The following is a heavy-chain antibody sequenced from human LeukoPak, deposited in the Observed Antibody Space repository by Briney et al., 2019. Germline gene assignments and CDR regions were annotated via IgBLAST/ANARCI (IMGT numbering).Heavy chain of an antibody. J-gene: IGHJ3*02. CDR2: INPNSGGT. CDR3: ARVMTNYDSSGYPHAFNI. D-gene: IGHD3-22*01. CDR1: GYTFTGYY. V-gene: IGHV1-2*02. Sequence: ASVKVSCKASGYTFTGYYMHWVRQAPGQGLEWMGWINPNSGGTNYAQKFQGRVTMTRDTSISTAYMELSRLRSEDTAVYYCARVMTNYDSSGYPHAFNIWGQGTVVTVSS.